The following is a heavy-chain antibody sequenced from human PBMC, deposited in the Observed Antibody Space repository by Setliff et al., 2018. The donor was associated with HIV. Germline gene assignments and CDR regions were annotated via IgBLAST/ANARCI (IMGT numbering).Heavy chain of an antibody. CDR2: VNHNGNI. V-gene: IGHV4-34*01. Sequence: PEETLSLTCTLNGVPLSDYYWNWIRQSPGKGLEWIVEVNHNGNINYNPSLKSRVTVSVDTSKTQYSLKMISVTAADTAMYYCAISIVGVTSEMYWAQGTLVTVSS. J-gene: IGHJ4*02. CDR1: GVPLSDYY. D-gene: IGHD2-21*02. CDR3: AISIVGVTSEMY.